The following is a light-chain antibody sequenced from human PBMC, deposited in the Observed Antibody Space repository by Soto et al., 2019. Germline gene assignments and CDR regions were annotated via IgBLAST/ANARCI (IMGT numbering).Light chain of an antibody. V-gene: IGKV1-5*03. Sequence: DIQMTQSPSTLSASVGDRVTITCRARQSISTSLAWYQQKPVKAPKFLIYKASTFESGVPSRFSGSGSGTEFTLTITSLQPDYFATYYCQQYNSYPWTFGQGTKVEIK. CDR3: QQYNSYPWT. J-gene: IGKJ1*01. CDR1: QSISTS. CDR2: KAS.